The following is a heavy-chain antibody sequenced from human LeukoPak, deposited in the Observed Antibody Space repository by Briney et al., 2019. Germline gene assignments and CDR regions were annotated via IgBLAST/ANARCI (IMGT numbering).Heavy chain of an antibody. CDR2: IIPIFGTA. D-gene: IGHD6-6*01. J-gene: IGHJ3*02. V-gene: IGHV1-69*13. CDR3: ARDLGSSSRTDAFDI. Sequence: SVKVSCKASGGTFSSYAISWVRQAPGQGLEWMGGIIPIFGTANYAQKFQGRVTITADESTSTAYMELSSLRSEDTAVYYCARDLGSSSRTDAFDIWGQGTMVTVSS. CDR1: GGTFSSYA.